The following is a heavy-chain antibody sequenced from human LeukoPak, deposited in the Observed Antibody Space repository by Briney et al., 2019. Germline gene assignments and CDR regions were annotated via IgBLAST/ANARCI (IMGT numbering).Heavy chain of an antibody. CDR1: GGSISSSSYY. D-gene: IGHD3-10*01. J-gene: IGHJ5*02. CDR2: IHHTGST. V-gene: IGHV4-39*07. Sequence: SETLSLTCIVSGGSISSSSYYWGWIRQPPGKGLEWIGSIHHTGSTHFNPSLKSRVTISVDTSKNQFSLKLSSVTAADTAVYYCAREGRTLFGGNNWFDPWGQGTLVTVSS. CDR3: AREGRTLFGGNNWFDP.